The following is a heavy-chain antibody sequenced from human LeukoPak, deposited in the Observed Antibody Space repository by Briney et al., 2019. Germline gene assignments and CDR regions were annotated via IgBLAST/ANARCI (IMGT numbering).Heavy chain of an antibody. CDR2: IYYSGST. CDR1: GGSISSSSYY. D-gene: IGHD6-13*01. J-gene: IGHJ5*02. CDR3: ARPISSSWYGGWFDP. Sequence: SETLSLTCTVSGGSISSSSYYWGWIRQPPGKGLERIGSIYYSGSTYYNPSLKSRVTISVDTSKNQFSLKLSSVTAADTAVYYCARPISSSWYGGWFDPWGQGTLVTVSS. V-gene: IGHV4-39*01.